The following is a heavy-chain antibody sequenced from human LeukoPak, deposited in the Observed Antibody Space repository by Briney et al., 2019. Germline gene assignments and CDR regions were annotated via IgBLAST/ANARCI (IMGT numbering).Heavy chain of an antibody. V-gene: IGHV4-59*01. J-gene: IGHJ4*02. CDR2: IYYSGST. D-gene: IGHD2-15*01. Sequence: AETLSLTCTASGGSISSYYWSWTRQPPGKGLEWIGYIYYSGSTNYNPSLKSRVTISTDTSKNQFSLNLSSVTAADTAVYYCARSLFGGYSHAFDYWGQGTLVTVSS. CDR3: ARSLFGGYSHAFDY. CDR1: GGSISSYY.